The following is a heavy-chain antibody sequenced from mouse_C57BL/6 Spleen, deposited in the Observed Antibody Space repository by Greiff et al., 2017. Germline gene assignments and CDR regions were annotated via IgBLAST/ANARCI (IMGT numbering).Heavy chain of an antibody. D-gene: IGHD1-1*01. CDR2: IDPSDSYT. CDR3: ARDYYGSSPAWFAY. V-gene: IGHV1-69*01. CDR1: GYTFTSYW. J-gene: IGHJ3*01. Sequence: QVQLQQPGAELVMPGASVKLSCKASGYTFTSYWMHWVKQRPGQGLEWIGEIDPSDSYTNYNQKFKGKSTLTVDKSSSTAYMQLSSLTSEDSAVYYCARDYYGSSPAWFAYWGQGTLGTVSA.